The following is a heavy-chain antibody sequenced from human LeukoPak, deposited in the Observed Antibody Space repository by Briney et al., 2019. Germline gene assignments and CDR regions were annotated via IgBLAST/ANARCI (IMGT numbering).Heavy chain of an antibody. J-gene: IGHJ3*02. CDR1: SGSINSYY. V-gene: IGHV4-59*01. CDR2: FYSCGST. D-gene: IGHD3-16*02. Sequence: SETLSLTCTASSGSINSYYWNWLRQPPGKGLEGIRRFYSCGSTNFRPSLEGRVPISVDTSKNEFFLTLSPLTAAGQAGYYRAREGAVGVITLDDAFDIWGQGPMVTVSS. CDR3: AREGAVGVITLDDAFDI.